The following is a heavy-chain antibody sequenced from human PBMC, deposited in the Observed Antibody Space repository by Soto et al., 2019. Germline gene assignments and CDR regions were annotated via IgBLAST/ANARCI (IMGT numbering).Heavy chain of an antibody. CDR1: GGSVSSDEYF. D-gene: IGHD6-13*01. J-gene: IGHJ4*02. CDR2: IYYSAST. Sequence: QVQLQESGPGLLKPSQTLSLTCTVSGGSVSSDEYFWSWIRQPPGKGLEWLAYIYYSASTYYNPPLNSRLSISVDTSKNQFSLNLTSVTAADTAVYYCARGDSSSWYEIDYWGQGILVTVSS. V-gene: IGHV4-30-4*01. CDR3: ARGDSSSWYEIDY.